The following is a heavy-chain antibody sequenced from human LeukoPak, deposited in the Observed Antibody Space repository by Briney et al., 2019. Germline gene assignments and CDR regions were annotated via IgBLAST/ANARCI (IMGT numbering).Heavy chain of an antibody. V-gene: IGHV1-69*05. CDR3: ARGGYNWNSYYFDY. CDR1: GGTFSSYA. Sequence: SVKVSCKASGGTFSSYAISWVRQAPGQGLEWMGGIVPIFGTANYAQKLQGRVTITTDESTSTAYMELSSLRSEDTAVYYCARGGYNWNSYYFDYWGQGTLVTVSS. CDR2: IVPIFGTA. J-gene: IGHJ4*02. D-gene: IGHD1-7*01.